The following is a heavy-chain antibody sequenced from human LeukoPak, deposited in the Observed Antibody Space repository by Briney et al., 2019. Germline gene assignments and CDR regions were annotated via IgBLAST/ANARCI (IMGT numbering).Heavy chain of an antibody. D-gene: IGHD3-10*01. CDR2: ISAYNGNT. CDR1: GYTFTSYG. V-gene: IGHV1-18*01. CDR3: ARDLWYYYGSGSYYNSFDY. J-gene: IGHJ4*02. Sequence: ASVKVSCKASGYTFTSYGISWVRQAPGQGLEWMGWISAYNGNTNYAQKLQGRVTMTTDTSTSTAYMELRSLRSDDTAVYYCARDLWYYYGSGSYYNSFDYWGQGTLVTVSS.